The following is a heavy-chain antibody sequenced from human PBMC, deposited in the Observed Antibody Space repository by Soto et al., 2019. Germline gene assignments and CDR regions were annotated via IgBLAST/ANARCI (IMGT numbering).Heavy chain of an antibody. Sequence: GGSLRLSCAASGFTFSDAWINWVRQVPGKGLEWVGRIKSKVDGGTTDFAAPVKGRFAISRDDSKNMVFMQMNRLRAEDTAVYYCARGGDSRYYYGMDVWGQGTTVTSP. V-gene: IGHV3-15*07. CDR3: ARGGDSRYYYGMDV. D-gene: IGHD3-16*01. CDR2: IKSKVDGGTT. CDR1: GFTFSDAW. J-gene: IGHJ6*02.